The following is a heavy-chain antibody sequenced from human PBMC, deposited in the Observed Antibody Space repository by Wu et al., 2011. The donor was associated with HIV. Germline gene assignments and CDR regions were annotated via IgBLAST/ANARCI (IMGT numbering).Heavy chain of an antibody. J-gene: IGHJ2*01. CDR1: GYTFTGYY. V-gene: IGHV1-2*02. CDR3: ARKGGDWGAYFGL. D-gene: IGHD7-27*01. Sequence: QVQLVQSGAEVKKPGASVKVSCKASGYTFTGYYIHWVRQAPGQGLEWMGWINPDSGGTNYAQKFQGRVTMTRDTSITTAYMELSRLRSDDTAVYYCARKGGDWGAYFGLWGPGDLGHCLL. CDR2: INPDSGGT.